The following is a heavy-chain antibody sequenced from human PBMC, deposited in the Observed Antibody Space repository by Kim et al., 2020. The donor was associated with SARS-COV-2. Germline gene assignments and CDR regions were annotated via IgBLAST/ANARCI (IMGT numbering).Heavy chain of an antibody. J-gene: IGHJ6*02. V-gene: IGHV4-34*01. D-gene: IGHD3-10*01. CDR1: GGSFSGYY. CDR3: ARGDYYGSGSYYQYYYYYGMDV. Sequence: SETLSLTCAVYGGSFSGYYWSWIRQPPGKGLEWIGEINHSGSTNYNPSLKSRVTISVDTSKNQFSLKLSSVTAADTAVYYCARGDYYGSGSYYQYYYYYGMDVWGQGTTVTVSS. CDR2: INHSGST.